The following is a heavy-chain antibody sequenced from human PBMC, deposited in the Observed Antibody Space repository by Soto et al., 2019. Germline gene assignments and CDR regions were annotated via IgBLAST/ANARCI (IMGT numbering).Heavy chain of an antibody. CDR2: IIPIFGTA. D-gene: IGHD5-18*01. Sequence: QVQLVQSGAEVKKPGSSVKVSCKASGGTFSTYAISWVRQAPGQGLEWVGGIIPIFGTANYAQKFQGRVTITANESTSTAYMELSSLRSEDTAVYYCARAAYSYGTAYLSYYYGMDVWGQGTKFTVSS. V-gene: IGHV1-69*01. J-gene: IGHJ6*02. CDR3: ARAAYSYGTAYLSYYYGMDV. CDR1: GGTFSTYA.